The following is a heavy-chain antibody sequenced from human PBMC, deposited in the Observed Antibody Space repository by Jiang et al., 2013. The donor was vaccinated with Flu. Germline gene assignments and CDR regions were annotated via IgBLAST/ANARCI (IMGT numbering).Heavy chain of an antibody. J-gene: IGHJ3*02. CDR1: GGSISSSSYY. CDR3: ASHSSGWYREAFDI. V-gene: IGHV4-39*07. CDR2: IYYSGST. D-gene: IGHD6-19*01. Sequence: GPGLVKPSETLSLTCTVSGGSISSSSYYWGWIRQPPGKGLEWIGSIYYSGSTYYNPSLKSRVTISVDTSKNQFSLKLSSVTAADTAVYYCASHSSGWYREAFDIWGQGTMVTVSS.